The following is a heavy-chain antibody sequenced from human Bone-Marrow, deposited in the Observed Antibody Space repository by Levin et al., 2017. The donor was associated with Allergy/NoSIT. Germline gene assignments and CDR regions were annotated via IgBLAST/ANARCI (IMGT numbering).Heavy chain of an antibody. CDR1: GFSFSTYS. Sequence: GESLKISCAASGFSFSTYSMNWVRQAPGKGLEWISSISGSSGKYIYYADSVKSRFTISRDNAKSSLYLQMNSLRAEDTAVYYCARDMVVDTVSVFYFDYWGQGSLVTVSS. V-gene: IGHV3-21*01. D-gene: IGHD3-10*01. J-gene: IGHJ4*02. CDR3: ARDMVVDTVSVFYFDY. CDR2: ISGSSGKYI.